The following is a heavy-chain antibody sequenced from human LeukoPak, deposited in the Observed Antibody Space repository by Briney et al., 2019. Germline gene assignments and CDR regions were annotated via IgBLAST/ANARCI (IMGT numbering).Heavy chain of an antibody. Sequence: GGSLRLSCAASGFTFSSYSMNWVRQAPGKGLEWISSISSSSSYIYYADSVKGRFTISRDNAKNSLYLQMNSLRAEDTAVYYCARIRGGLNYYDSSGYSYYFDYWGQGTLVTVSS. CDR2: ISSSSSYI. CDR1: GFTFSSYS. CDR3: ARIRGGLNYYDSSGYSYYFDY. V-gene: IGHV3-21*04. J-gene: IGHJ4*02. D-gene: IGHD3-22*01.